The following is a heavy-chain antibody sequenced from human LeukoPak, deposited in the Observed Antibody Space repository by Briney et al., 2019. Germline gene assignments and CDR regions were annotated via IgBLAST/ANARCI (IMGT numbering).Heavy chain of an antibody. V-gene: IGHV3-48*02. CDR1: GCTFSRYS. J-gene: IGHJ4*01. D-gene: IGHD1-26*01. CDR2: IGSTSSTI. CDR3: ARDFKREPRP. Sequence: PWLALTLSCAACGCTFSRYSMIWVRQAPGKGREWVKYIGSTSSTISYADSVKGRFTISRNNAKSSLYLQTNSLRDEDTAVYYCARDFKREPRPWGQGTLVTVSS.